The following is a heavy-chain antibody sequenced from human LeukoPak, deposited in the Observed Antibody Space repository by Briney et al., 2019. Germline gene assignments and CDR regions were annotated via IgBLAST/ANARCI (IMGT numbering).Heavy chain of an antibody. CDR3: ARGRSERWLQSSFDY. D-gene: IGHD5-24*01. J-gene: IGHJ4*02. CDR2: INPNRGGT. V-gene: IGHV1-2*06. Sequence: ASVKVSCKASGYTFTGYYMHWVREAPGQGLEWMGRINPNRGGTNYAQKFQGRVTMTRDTSISTAYMELSRLRSDDTAVYYCARGRSERWLQSSFDYWGQGTLVAVSS. CDR1: GYTFTGYY.